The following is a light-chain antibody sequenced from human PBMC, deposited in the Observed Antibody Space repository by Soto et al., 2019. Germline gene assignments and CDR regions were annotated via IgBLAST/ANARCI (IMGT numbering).Light chain of an antibody. V-gene: IGLV1-40*01. CDR3: QSYDSSLSAYV. CDR1: SSNIGAGYD. J-gene: IGLJ1*01. Sequence: VLTQPPSVSGAPGQRVTISCTGSSSNIGAGYDVHWYQQLPGAAPKLLIYGNSNRPSGVPDRFSGSKSGTSASLAITGLQAEDEADYCCQSYDSSLSAYVFGTGTKVTVL. CDR2: GNS.